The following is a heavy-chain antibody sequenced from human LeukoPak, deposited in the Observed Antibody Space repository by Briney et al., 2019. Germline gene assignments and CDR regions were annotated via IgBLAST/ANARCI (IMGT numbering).Heavy chain of an antibody. J-gene: IGHJ4*02. Sequence: PSETLSLTCTVSGGSISGYYWSWIRQPPGKGLEWIAYIYYSGSTNYNPSLKSRVTISVDTSKNQFSLKLTSVTAADTAVYYCARGQRGSSSLDYWGQGTLVTVSS. D-gene: IGHD6-13*01. CDR2: IYYSGST. V-gene: IGHV4-59*01. CDR3: ARGQRGSSSLDY. CDR1: GGSISGYY.